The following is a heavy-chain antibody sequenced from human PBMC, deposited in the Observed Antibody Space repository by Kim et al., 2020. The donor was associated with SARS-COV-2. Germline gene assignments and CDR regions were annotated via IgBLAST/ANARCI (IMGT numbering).Heavy chain of an antibody. J-gene: IGHJ6*02. CDR1: GFTFEDYG. Sequence: GGSLRLSCAASGFTFEDYGMHWVRQAPGKGLEWVSVIKWDGGSTYYADSVKGRFTISRDNIKRSLYLQMNSLRAEDTALYYCVKDIRRYYDFWSGYGMDVWGQGTTVIVSS. CDR2: IKWDGGST. CDR3: VKDIRRYYDFWSGYGMDV. V-gene: IGHV3-43D*03. D-gene: IGHD3-3*01.